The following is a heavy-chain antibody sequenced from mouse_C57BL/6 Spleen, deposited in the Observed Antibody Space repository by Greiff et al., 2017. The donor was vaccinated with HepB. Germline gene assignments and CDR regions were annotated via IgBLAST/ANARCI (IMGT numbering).Heavy chain of an antibody. CDR3: ARSPYYYGSSYGFAY. Sequence: QVQLQQSGAELVRPGASVKLSCKASGYTFTDYYINWVKQRPGQGLEWIARIYPGSGNTYYNEKFKGKATLTAEKSSSTAYMQLSSLTSEDSAVYFCARSPYYYGSSYGFAYWGQGTLVTVSA. J-gene: IGHJ3*01. V-gene: IGHV1-76*01. D-gene: IGHD1-1*01. CDR2: IYPGSGNT. CDR1: GYTFTDYY.